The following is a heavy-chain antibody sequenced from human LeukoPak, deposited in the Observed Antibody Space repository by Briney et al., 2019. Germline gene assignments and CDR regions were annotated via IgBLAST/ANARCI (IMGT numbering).Heavy chain of an antibody. CDR2: ISWNSGSI. D-gene: IGHD5-24*01. CDR1: GFTFDDYA. CDR3: AKDTDGYNEAFGY. Sequence: GRSLRLSCAASGFTFDDYAMHWVRQAPGKGLEWVSGISWNSGSIGYADSVKGRFTISRDNAKNSLYLQMNSLRAEDTALYYCAKDTDGYNEAFGYWGQGTLVTVSS. V-gene: IGHV3-9*01. J-gene: IGHJ4*02.